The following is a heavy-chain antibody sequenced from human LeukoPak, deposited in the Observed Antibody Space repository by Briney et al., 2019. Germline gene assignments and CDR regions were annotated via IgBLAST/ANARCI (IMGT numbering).Heavy chain of an antibody. CDR2: IIPIFGTA. J-gene: IGHJ3*02. D-gene: IGHD1-26*01. CDR1: GGTFSSYA. CDR3: ARVSGSSVPDAFDI. Sequence: SLKVSCKASGGTFSSYANSWVRQAPGQGLEWMGGIIPIFGTANYAQKFQGRVTITADESTSTAYMELSSLRSEDTAVYYCARVSGSSVPDAFDIWGQGTMVTVSS. V-gene: IGHV1-69*13.